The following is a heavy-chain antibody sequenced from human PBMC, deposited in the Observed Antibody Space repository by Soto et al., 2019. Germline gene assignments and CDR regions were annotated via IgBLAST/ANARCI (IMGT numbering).Heavy chain of an antibody. CDR2: IKFDGSIT. V-gene: IGHV3-74*01. CDR1: GFTFSHYW. J-gene: IGHJ6*02. D-gene: IGHD4-17*01. Sequence: GWSLRLSCVASGFTFSHYWMHWVRQAPGKGLVWVSRIKFDGSITSHADSVKGRFTISRDNARNTVHLQMYSLRAEDTGIYYCARGLRNYYGVDVWGQGTTVTVSS. CDR3: ARGLRNYYGVDV.